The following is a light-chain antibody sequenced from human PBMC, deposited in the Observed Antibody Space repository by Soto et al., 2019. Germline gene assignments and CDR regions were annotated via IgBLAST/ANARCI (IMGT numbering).Light chain of an antibody. CDR1: SSDVGGYYY. CDR2: DVT. Sequence: QSVLTQPASVSGSPGQSITISCTGTSSDVGGYYYVSWYQHHPGKAPKLIIYDVTNRPSGVSNPFSGSKSGNTASLTISGLQPEDEADYYCSAYTTSNTRQIVFGTGTKLTVL. V-gene: IGLV2-14*03. CDR3: SAYTTSNTRQIV. J-gene: IGLJ1*01.